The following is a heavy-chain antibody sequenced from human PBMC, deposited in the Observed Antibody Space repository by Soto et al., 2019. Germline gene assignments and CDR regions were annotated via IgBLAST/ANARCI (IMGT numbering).Heavy chain of an antibody. CDR2: IIPIFGSA. V-gene: IGHV1-69*06. Sequence: SVKVSCKTSGVTFSSNAITWVRQAPGQGLQWLGRIIPIFGSADYAQTFQGRVTITADKSTSTINMELSSLRSDDTAVYYCTRDIATGMISGHWFDPWGQGTLVTVSS. D-gene: IGHD2-15*01. CDR1: GVTFSSNA. J-gene: IGHJ5*02. CDR3: TRDIATGMISGHWFDP.